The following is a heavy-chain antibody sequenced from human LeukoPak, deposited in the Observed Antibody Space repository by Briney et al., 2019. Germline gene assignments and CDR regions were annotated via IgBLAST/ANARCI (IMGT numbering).Heavy chain of an antibody. CDR3: AKSSYGSGSWFDP. CDR2: ISCNSGSV. V-gene: IGHV3-9*01. Sequence: PGGSLRLSCAASGFTFDEYAMHWVRQAPGKGLEGVSGISCNSGSVGYADSVKGRFTISRDNAKNSLYLQMNSLRAEDTALYYCAKSSYGSGSWFDPWGQGTLVTVSS. CDR1: GFTFDEYA. D-gene: IGHD3-10*01. J-gene: IGHJ5*02.